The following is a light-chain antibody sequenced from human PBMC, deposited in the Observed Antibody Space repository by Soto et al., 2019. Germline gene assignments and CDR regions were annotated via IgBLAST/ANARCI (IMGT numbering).Light chain of an antibody. CDR1: QGISRS. CDR2: AAS. Sequence: DIQMTQSPSSVSASVGDRVTIICQASQGISRSLAWNQQKPAKAPKLLIYAASSLQSGVPSRFSGSGFGTDFTLTISSLQPEDSAIYYCQQADTFPITIGQGTRLEI. J-gene: IGKJ5*01. V-gene: IGKV1D-12*01. CDR3: QQADTFPIT.